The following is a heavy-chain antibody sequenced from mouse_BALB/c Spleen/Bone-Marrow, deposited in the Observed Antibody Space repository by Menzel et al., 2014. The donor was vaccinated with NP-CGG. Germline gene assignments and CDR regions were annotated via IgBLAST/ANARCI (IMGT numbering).Heavy chain of an antibody. J-gene: IGHJ1*01. CDR3: ASYGYGWYFDV. V-gene: IGHV14-3*02. D-gene: IGHD2-14*01. CDR1: GFNIKDTY. Sequence: EVQLQQSGAELVKPGASVKLSCTASGFNIKDTYLHWVKQRPEQGLDWIGRIDPASGNTKYDPKFQDKATITADTSSNTAYLQLSSLTSEDTAVYYCASYGYGWYFDVWGAGTTVTVSS. CDR2: IDPASGNT.